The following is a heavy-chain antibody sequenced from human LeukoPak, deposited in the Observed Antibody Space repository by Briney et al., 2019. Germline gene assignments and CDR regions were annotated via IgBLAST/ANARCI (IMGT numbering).Heavy chain of an antibody. CDR1: GFTFSSYS. CDR3: ARDEDIVATIGLDY. CDR2: ISSSTI. D-gene: IGHD5-12*01. J-gene: IGHJ4*02. V-gene: IGHV3-48*02. Sequence: GGSLTLSCAASGFTFSSYSMNWVRQAPGKGLEWVSYISSSTIYYADSVKGRFTISRDNAKNSLYLQMNSLRDEDTAVYYCARDEDIVATIGLDYWGQGTLVTVSS.